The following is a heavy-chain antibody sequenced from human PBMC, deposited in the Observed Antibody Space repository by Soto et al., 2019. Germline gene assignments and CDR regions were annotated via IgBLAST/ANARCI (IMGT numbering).Heavy chain of an antibody. V-gene: IGHV1-18*01. Sequence: GASVKVSCKASGYTFTSYGISWVRQAPGQGLEWMGWISAYNGNTNYAQKLQGRVTMTTNTSTSTAYMELSSLRSEDTAVYYCARRPGGVLEYYYYYMDVWGKGTTVTVSS. J-gene: IGHJ6*03. CDR3: ARRPGGVLEYYYYYMDV. CDR1: GYTFTSYG. D-gene: IGHD3-3*01. CDR2: ISAYNGNT.